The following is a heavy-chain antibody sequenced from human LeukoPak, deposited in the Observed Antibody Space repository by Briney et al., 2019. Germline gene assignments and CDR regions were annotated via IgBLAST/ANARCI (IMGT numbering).Heavy chain of an antibody. J-gene: IGHJ4*02. Sequence: PGGSLRLSCAASGFTFSNAWMSWVRQAPGKGLEWVGRIKSKTDGGTTDYAAPVKGRFTISRDDSKNTLYLQMNSLKTEDTAVYYCTTDQQSVLHLDYWGQGTLVTVSS. CDR3: TTDQQSVLHLDY. CDR2: IKSKTDGGTT. D-gene: IGHD4/OR15-4a*01. V-gene: IGHV3-15*01. CDR1: GFTFSNAW.